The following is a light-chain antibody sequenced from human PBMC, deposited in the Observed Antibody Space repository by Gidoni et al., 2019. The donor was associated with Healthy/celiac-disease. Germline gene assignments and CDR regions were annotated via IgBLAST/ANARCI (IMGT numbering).Light chain of an antibody. CDR1: SSDVGGYNY. J-gene: IGLJ3*02. CDR2: EVS. Sequence: QSALTQPASVSGSPGPSITISCTGTSSDVGGYNYVSWYQQHPGKAPKLMIYEVSNRPSGVSNRFSGSKSGNTASLTISGLQAEDEADYYCSSYTSSSILVFGGGTKLTVL. V-gene: IGLV2-14*01. CDR3: SSYTSSSILV.